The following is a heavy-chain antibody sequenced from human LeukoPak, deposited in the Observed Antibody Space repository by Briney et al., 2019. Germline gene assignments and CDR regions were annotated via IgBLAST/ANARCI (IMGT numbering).Heavy chain of an antibody. J-gene: IGHJ4*02. V-gene: IGHV3-9*01. D-gene: IGHD1-26*01. CDR2: ISWNSNTI. CDR3: AKDPRFDLGVGAGGHFDS. CDR1: GFSFHGYA. Sequence: GRSLRLSCAASGFSFHGYAMHWVRQAPGKGLEWVSGISWNSNTIVYADSVKGRFTISRDNAKNSLYLQMNSLRPDDTAFYYSAKDPRFDLGVGAGGHFDSWGQGTLVTVSS.